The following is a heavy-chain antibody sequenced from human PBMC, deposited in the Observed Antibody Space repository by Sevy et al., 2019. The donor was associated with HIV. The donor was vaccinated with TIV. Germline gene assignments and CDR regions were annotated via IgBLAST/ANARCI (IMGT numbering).Heavy chain of an antibody. CDR1: GFTFSSYS. V-gene: IGHV3-21*01. CDR2: ISSSSSYI. CDR3: ARERNGVYSSGREFDY. J-gene: IGHJ4*02. Sequence: GGSLRLSCAASGFTFSSYSMNWVRQAPGKGLEWVSSISSSSSYIYYADSVKGRFTISRDNAKNSLYLQMNSLRAEDTAVYYCARERNGVYSSGREFDYWGQGTLVTVSS. D-gene: IGHD6-19*01.